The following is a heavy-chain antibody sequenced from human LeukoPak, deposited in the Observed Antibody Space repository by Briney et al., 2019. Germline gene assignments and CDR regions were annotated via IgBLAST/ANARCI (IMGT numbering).Heavy chain of an antibody. CDR2: INHSGST. CDR3: AHTLWFGELGFDY. CDR1: GGSFSGYY. Sequence: SQTLSLTCAVYGGSFSGYYSSWIRQPPGKGLEWIGEINHSGSTNYNPSLKSRVTISVDTSKNQFSLKLSSVTAADTAVYYCAHTLWFGELGFDYWGQGTLVTVSS. D-gene: IGHD3-10*01. J-gene: IGHJ4*02. V-gene: IGHV4-34*01.